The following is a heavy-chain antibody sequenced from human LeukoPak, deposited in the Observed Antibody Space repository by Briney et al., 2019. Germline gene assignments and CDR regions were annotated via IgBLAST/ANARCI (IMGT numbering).Heavy chain of an antibody. CDR2: ISYDGSNK. J-gene: IGHJ4*02. D-gene: IGHD4-17*01. Sequence: GGSLRLSCAASGFTFSSYGMHWVRQAPGKGLEWVAVISYDGSNKYYADSVKGRFTISRDNSKNTVYLQMSSLTTEDTAVYYCARNPYGDYYFDYWGQGTLVTVSS. CDR3: ARNPYGDYYFDY. V-gene: IGHV3-30*03. CDR1: GFTFSSYG.